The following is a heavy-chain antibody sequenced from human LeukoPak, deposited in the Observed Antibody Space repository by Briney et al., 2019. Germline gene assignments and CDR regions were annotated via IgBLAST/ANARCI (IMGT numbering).Heavy chain of an antibody. D-gene: IGHD3-10*01. V-gene: IGHV3-30*02. CDR2: IRYDGSNK. J-gene: IGHJ6*03. CDR3: AKVSVWFGEFYYMDV. CDR1: GFTFSSYA. Sequence: QPGGSLRLSCAASGFTFSSYAMSWVRQAPGKGLEWVAFIRYDGSNKYYADSVKGRFTISRDNSKNTLYLQMNSLRAEDTAVYYCAKVSVWFGEFYYMDVWGKGTTVTISS.